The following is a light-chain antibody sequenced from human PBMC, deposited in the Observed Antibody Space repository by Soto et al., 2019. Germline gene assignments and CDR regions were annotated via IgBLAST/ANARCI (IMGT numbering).Light chain of an antibody. Sequence: DIQMTQSPSTLSASVGDRVTITCRASQSISSWLAWYQQKPGKAPKLLIYRASTLESGVTSRFSGSGSGTEFTLTITSLQPDDVATYYCQQYNTNSYTFGQGTKLEIK. J-gene: IGKJ2*01. CDR3: QQYNTNSYT. V-gene: IGKV1-5*03. CDR1: QSISSW. CDR2: RAS.